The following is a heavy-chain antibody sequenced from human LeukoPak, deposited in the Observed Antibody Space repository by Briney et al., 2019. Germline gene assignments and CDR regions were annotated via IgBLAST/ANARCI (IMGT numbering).Heavy chain of an antibody. CDR3: AKGGYVWGSYDLNWFDP. V-gene: IGHV3-23*01. J-gene: IGHJ5*02. Sequence: GGSLRLSCAAPGFTFSSYAMSWVRQAPGKGLEWVSAISGSGGSTYYADSVRGRFTISRGNSKNTLYLQMNSLRAEDTAVYYCAKGGYVWGSYDLNWFDPWGQGTLVTVSS. D-gene: IGHD3-16*01. CDR2: ISGSGGST. CDR1: GFTFSSYA.